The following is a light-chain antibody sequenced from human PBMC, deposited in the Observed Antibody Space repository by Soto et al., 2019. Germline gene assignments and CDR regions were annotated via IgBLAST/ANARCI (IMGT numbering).Light chain of an antibody. CDR2: GAS. V-gene: IGKV3-20*01. J-gene: IGKJ1*01. CDR3: QQCDTSRTWT. CDR1: QSVSSNS. Sequence: LVMTQSPATLSVSPGERATLSCRASQSVSSNSLAWYQQKPGQAPRLLIYGASSRASGMPDRFSGSGSGTDFTLTISRLEPEDFAVYYCQQCDTSRTWTFGQGTKVDIK.